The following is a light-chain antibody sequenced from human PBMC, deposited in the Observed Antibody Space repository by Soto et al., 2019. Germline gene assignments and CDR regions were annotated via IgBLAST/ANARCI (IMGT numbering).Light chain of an antibody. V-gene: IGLV2-14*01. Sequence: QSALTQPASVSGSPGQSITISCAGTRDDIGAYDYVSWYQQHPGNAPKLLVYEVTNRPSGVSDRFSGSKSGNTASLTISGLQAEDEADYYCNSYTNSSAVVFG. CDR3: NSYTNSSAVV. J-gene: IGLJ1*01. CDR1: RDDIGAYDY. CDR2: EVT.